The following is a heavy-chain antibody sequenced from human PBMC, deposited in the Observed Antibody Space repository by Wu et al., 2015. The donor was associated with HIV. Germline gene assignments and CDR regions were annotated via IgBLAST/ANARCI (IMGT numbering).Heavy chain of an antibody. CDR3: ATEGESGYSYGYPNYYGMDV. Sequence: QVQLVQSGAEVKKPGSSVKVSCKASGGTFSSYAISWVRQAPGQGLEWMGGIIPIFGTANYAQKFQGRVTITTDESTSTAYMELSSLRSEDTAVYYCATEGESGYSYGYPNYYGMDVWGQGTTVTVSS. D-gene: IGHD5-18*01. CDR2: IIPIFGTA. J-gene: IGHJ6*02. CDR1: GGTFSSYA. V-gene: IGHV1-69*05.